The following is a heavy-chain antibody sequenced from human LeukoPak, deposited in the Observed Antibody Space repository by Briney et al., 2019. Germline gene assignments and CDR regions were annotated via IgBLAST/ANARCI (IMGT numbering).Heavy chain of an antibody. CDR2: LRPDGSDK. V-gene: IGHV3-7*01. CDR1: GFTFSDYW. D-gene: IGHD3/OR15-3a*01. Sequence: PGGSLRLSCAASGFTFSDYWMTWVRQAPGKGLEWVANLRPDGSDKYYVNSVRGRFTISRDNARNLVYLQMNSLRAEDTAVYYCARGGLENAFDIWGQGTMVTVSS. J-gene: IGHJ3*02. CDR3: ARGGLENAFDI.